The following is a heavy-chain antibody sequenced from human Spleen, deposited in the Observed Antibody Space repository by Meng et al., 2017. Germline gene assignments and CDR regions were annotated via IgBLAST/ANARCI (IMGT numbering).Heavy chain of an antibody. D-gene: IGHD3-22*01. CDR3: ARVILAYYYDSSGYTLFDP. CDR1: GGSISSSSYY. Sequence: SETLSLTCTVSGGSISSSSYYWGWIRQPPGKGLEWIGSIYYSGSTYYNPSLKSRVTISVDTSKNQFSLKLSSVTAADTAVYYCARVILAYYYDSSGYTLFDPWGQGTLVTVSS. J-gene: IGHJ5*02. V-gene: IGHV4-39*07. CDR2: IYYSGST.